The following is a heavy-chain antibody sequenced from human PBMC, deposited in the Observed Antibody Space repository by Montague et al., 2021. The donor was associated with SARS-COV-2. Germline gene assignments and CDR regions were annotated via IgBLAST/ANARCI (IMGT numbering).Heavy chain of an antibody. D-gene: IGHD6-6*01. J-gene: IGHJ4*02. V-gene: IGHV4-4*02. Sequence: SETLSLTCAVSGGSISRSNWWSWVRQPPGKGLEWIGEIYHSGSTNYNPSLKSRVTISVDKSKNQFSLKLSSVTAADTAVYYCARMALASSSSDFDYWGQGTLVTVPS. CDR1: GGSISRSNW. CDR3: ARMALASSSSDFDY. CDR2: IYHSGST.